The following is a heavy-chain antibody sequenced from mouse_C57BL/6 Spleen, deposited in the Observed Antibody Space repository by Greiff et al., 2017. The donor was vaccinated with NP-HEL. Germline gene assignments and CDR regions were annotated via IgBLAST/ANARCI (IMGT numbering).Heavy chain of an antibody. CDR2: IYPGDGDT. CDR1: GYAFSSSW. V-gene: IGHV1-82*01. D-gene: IGHD1-1*01. J-gene: IGHJ4*01. Sequence: QVQLQQSGPELVKPGASVKISCKASGYAFSSSWMNWVKQRPGKGLEWIGRIYPGDGDTNYNGKFKGKATLTADKSSSTAYMQLSSLTSEDSAVYFCARGYYGSSSYAMDYWGQGTSVTVSS. CDR3: ARGYYGSSSYAMDY.